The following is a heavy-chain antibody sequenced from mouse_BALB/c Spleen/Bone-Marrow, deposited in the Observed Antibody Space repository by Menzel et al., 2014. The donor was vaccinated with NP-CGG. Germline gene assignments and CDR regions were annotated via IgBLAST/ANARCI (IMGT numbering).Heavy chain of an antibody. CDR3: TRWLPYAM. J-gene: IGHJ4*01. Sequence: VQLKNTRPDLSNTGASVKLSCTASSYTFTNFWINWVKQRPGQGLEWIGNIYPSDSYTNYNQKFKDKATLTVDKSSSTAYMQLSSPTSEDSAVYYCTRWLPYAM. CDR1: SYTFTNFW. CDR2: IYPSDSYT. D-gene: IGHD2-2*01. V-gene: IGHV1-69*02.